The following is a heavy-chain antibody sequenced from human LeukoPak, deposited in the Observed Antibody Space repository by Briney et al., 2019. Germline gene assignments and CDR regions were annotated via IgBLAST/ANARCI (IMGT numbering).Heavy chain of an antibody. CDR1: GFTVSSNY. CDR3: ARDRSGSTYYYYGMDV. Sequence: GGSLRLSCAASGFTVSSNYMSWVRQAPGKGLEWVSVIYSGGSTYYAESVKGRFTISRDNSKNTLYLQMNSLRAEDTAVYYCARDRSGSTYYYYGMDVWGQGTTVTVSS. J-gene: IGHJ6*02. CDR2: IYSGGST. V-gene: IGHV3-66*01. D-gene: IGHD3-10*01.